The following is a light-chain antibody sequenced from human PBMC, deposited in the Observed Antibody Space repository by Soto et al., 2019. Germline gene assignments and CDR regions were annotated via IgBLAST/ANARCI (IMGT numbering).Light chain of an antibody. CDR1: SSDVGGYNY. CDR3: CSYTTSNTRQIV. V-gene: IGLV2-14*03. Sequence: QSALTQPASVSGSPGQSITFSCTGTSSDVGGYNYVSWYQHHPGKAPKLMIYDVSNRPSGVSNRFSGSKSGNTASLTISGLQPEDEADYYCCSYTTSNTRQIVFGTGTKVT. J-gene: IGLJ1*01. CDR2: DVS.